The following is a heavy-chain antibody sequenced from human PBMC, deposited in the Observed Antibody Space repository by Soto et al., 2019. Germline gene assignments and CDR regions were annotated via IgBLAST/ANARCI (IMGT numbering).Heavy chain of an antibody. CDR2: FDPEDGET. CDR3: ATVYIYDSSGYYFDY. Sequence: ASVKVSCKVSGYTLTELSMHWVRQAPGKGLEWMGGFDPEDGETIYAQKFQGRVTMTEDTSTDTAYMELSSLRSEDTAVYCCATVYIYDSSGYYFDYWGQGTLVTVSS. CDR1: GYTLTELS. V-gene: IGHV1-24*01. D-gene: IGHD3-22*01. J-gene: IGHJ4*02.